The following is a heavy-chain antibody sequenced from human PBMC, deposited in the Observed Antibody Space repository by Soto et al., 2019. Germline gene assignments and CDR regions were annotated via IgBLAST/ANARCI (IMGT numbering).Heavy chain of an antibody. CDR3: ARHSSDVVVVVAPDPPVYFDY. CDR2: IYYSGST. CDR1: GGSISSSSYY. J-gene: IGHJ4*02. V-gene: IGHV4-39*01. Sequence: QLQLQESGPGLVKPSETLSLTCTVSGGSISSSSYYWGWIRQPPGKGLEWIGSIYYSGSTYYNPSLKSRVTIYVYTSKNQFSLKLSSVTAAETAVYYCARHSSDVVVVVAPDPPVYFDYWVQGTLVTVSS. D-gene: IGHD2-15*01.